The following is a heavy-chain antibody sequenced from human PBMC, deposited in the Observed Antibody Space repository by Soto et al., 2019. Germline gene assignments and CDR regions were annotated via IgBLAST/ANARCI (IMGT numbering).Heavy chain of an antibody. CDR2: IWYDGSNN. J-gene: IGHJ4*02. Sequence: GGSLRLSCAASGFTFSSYGMHWVRQAPGKGLEWVAVIWYDGSNNYYADSVKGRFTISRDNSKNTLYLQMNSLRAEDTAVYYCARADSSGGPADFSDYWGQGTLVTVSS. V-gene: IGHV3-33*01. D-gene: IGHD6-19*01. CDR1: GFTFSSYG. CDR3: ARADSSGGPADFSDY.